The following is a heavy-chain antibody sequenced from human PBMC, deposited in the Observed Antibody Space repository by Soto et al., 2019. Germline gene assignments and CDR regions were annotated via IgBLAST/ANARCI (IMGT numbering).Heavy chain of an antibody. J-gene: IGHJ6*02. V-gene: IGHV3-66*01. CDR1: GFTVSSNY. Sequence: EVQLVESGGGLVQPGGSLRLSCAASGFTVSSNYMSWVRQAPGKGLEWVSVIYNGGSTYYADSVKDRFTISRDNSKNTLYLQMNSRRAEDTAVYYCARDPPLDVWGQGTTVTVSS. CDR3: ARDPPLDV. CDR2: IYNGGST.